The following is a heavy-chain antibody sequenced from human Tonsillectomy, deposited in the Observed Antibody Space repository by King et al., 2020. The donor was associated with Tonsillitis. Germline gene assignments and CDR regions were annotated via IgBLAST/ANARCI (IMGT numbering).Heavy chain of an antibody. D-gene: IGHD4-17*01. CDR3: AKSTNGVTTVTWATDY. J-gene: IGHJ4*02. V-gene: IGHV3-23*04. CDR2: ISGSGGST. Sequence: VQLVESGGGLVQPGGPLRLSCAASGFTFSSYAMSWVRQAPGKGLEWVSGISGSGGSTYYADSVKGRFTISRANSKSTLYLQMNSLTAEDTAVYYCAKSTNGVTTVTWATDYWGQGTLVVVSP. CDR1: GFTFSSYA.